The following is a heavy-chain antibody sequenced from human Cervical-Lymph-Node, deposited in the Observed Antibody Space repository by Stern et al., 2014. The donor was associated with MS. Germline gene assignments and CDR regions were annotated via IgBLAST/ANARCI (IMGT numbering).Heavy chain of an antibody. Sequence: VQLVESGAEVKKPGASVKVSCKASGYTFTTFYMHWVRQAPGQGLEWMGVINPSGASTNYAQKFPGRVTLTRDTSTRTRYMELSSLRSEDPAVYYCARGGRISSSGDNWFDPWGQGTLVTVSS. CDR3: ARGGRISSSGDNWFDP. CDR2: INPSGAST. J-gene: IGHJ5*02. V-gene: IGHV1-46*01. D-gene: IGHD6-6*01. CDR1: GYTFTTFY.